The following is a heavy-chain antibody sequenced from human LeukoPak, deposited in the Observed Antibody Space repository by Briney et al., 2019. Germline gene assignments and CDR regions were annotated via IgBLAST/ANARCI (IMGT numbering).Heavy chain of an antibody. V-gene: IGHV4-39*01. CDR3: ARTGIAATPFDY. D-gene: IGHD6-25*01. CDR2: IYYSGST. CDR1: GGSISSSSYY. Sequence: SETLSLTCTVSGGSISSSSYYWGWIRQPTGKGLEWIGSIYYSGSTYYNPSLKSRVTISVDTSKNQFSLKLSSVTAADTAVYYCARTGIAATPFDYWGQGTLVTVSS. J-gene: IGHJ4*02.